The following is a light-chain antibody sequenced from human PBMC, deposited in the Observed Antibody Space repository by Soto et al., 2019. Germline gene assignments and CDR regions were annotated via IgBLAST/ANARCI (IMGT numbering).Light chain of an antibody. V-gene: IGLV2-14*01. J-gene: IGLJ1*01. CDR1: SSDVGGYNY. CDR2: DVS. CDR3: SSYTSSSTVYV. Sequence: QSVLTQPASVSGSPGQSITISCTGTSSDVGGYNYVSWYQQHPGKAPKLMIYDVSNRPSGVSNRFSGSKSGNTASLTIFGLQAEDEADYYCSSYTSSSTVYVFGTGTKVTVL.